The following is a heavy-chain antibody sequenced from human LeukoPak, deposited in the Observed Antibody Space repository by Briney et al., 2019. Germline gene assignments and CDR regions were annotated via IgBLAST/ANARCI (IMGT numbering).Heavy chain of an antibody. CDR1: GGSVSGYY. V-gene: IGHV4-34*01. CDR3: ARDGLVGATKLEY. J-gene: IGHJ4*02. CDR2: INHSGST. Sequence: SETLSLICAVYGGSVSGYYWSWIRQPPGKGLEWIGEINHSGSTNYNPSLKSRVTISVDTSKNQFSLKLSSVTAADTAVYYCARDGLVGATKLEYWGQGTLVTVSS. D-gene: IGHD1-26*01.